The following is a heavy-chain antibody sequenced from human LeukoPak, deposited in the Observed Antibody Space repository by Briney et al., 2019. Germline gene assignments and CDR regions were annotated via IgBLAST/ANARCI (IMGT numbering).Heavy chain of an antibody. Sequence: LPGGSLRLSCAASGFTFSSYSMDWVRQAPGKGLEWISFISSSSGTIYYADSVKGRFTISRDNAKNSLYLQMNSLRAEDTAVYYCARDSDSSGYLDYWGQGTLVTVSS. V-gene: IGHV3-48*01. CDR1: GFTFSSYS. D-gene: IGHD3-22*01. CDR2: ISSSSGTI. CDR3: ARDSDSSGYLDY. J-gene: IGHJ4*02.